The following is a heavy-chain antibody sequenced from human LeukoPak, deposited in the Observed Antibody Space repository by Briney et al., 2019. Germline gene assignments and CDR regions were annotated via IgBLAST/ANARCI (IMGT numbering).Heavy chain of an antibody. V-gene: IGHV3-30*03. CDR2: ISYDGNNK. J-gene: IGHJ4*02. D-gene: IGHD3-10*01. CDR1: GFTFTSYG. Sequence: HPGGSLRLSCAASGFTFTSYGMHWVRQAPGKGLEWVAVISYDGNNKYYANSVKGRFTISRDNSKNTLYLQMNSLRAEDTAVYYCARDRGDYGSGSYYNGLDYWGQGTLVTVSS. CDR3: ARDRGDYGSGSYYNGLDY.